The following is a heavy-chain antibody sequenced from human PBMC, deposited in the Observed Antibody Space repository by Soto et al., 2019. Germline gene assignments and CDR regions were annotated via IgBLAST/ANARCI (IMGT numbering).Heavy chain of an antibody. V-gene: IGHV1-69*06. CDR1: GGTFSSYA. Sequence: GASVKVSCKASGGTFSSYAISWVRQAPGQGLEWMGGIIPIFGTANYAQKFQGRVTITADKSTSTAYMELSSLRSEDTAVYYCARRVVRGMDYYYYGMDVWGQGTTVTVSS. CDR3: ARRVVRGMDYYYYGMDV. J-gene: IGHJ6*02. D-gene: IGHD2-15*01. CDR2: IIPIFGTA.